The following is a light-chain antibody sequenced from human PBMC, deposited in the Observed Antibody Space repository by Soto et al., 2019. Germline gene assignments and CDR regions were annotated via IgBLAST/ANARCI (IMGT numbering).Light chain of an antibody. Sequence: IVLTQSPGTLYLSPGERATLSCRASQSVSSSYLAWYQQKPGQAPRLLIYGASSRATGIPDRFSGSGSGTDFTLTISRLEPEDFAVYYCQQYGSSRTFGQGTKWIS. CDR2: GAS. CDR1: QSVSSSY. J-gene: IGKJ1*01. V-gene: IGKV3-20*01. CDR3: QQYGSSRT.